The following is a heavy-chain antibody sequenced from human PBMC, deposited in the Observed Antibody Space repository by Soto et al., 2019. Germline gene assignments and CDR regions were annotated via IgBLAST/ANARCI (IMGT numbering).Heavy chain of an antibody. CDR2: ISSSSSTI. V-gene: IGHV3-48*01. D-gene: IGHD2-15*01. CDR3: APDLNSGLSDY. J-gene: IGHJ4*01. CDR1: GFTFSSYS. Sequence: EVQLVESGGGLVQPGGSLRLSCAASGFTFSSYSMNWVRQAPGKGREWVSYISSSSSTIYYADSVKGRFTIPRDNAKNSLSPPPTPLTAEATAVYSRAPDLNSGLSDYSGHRPLVPVSS.